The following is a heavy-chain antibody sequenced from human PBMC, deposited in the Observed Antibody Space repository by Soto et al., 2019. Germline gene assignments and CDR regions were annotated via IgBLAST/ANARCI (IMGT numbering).Heavy chain of an antibody. CDR2: VYNSGST. Sequence: PSETLSLTCTVSGGSITSYNWNWLRQPPGKALEWIGYVYNSGSTNYNPSLKSRVTISVDTSKNQFSLKVNSVTAADTAVYYCARRAVVAVTGSLDNWLDPWGHGIFVTVSS. D-gene: IGHD1-20*01. CDR3: ARRAVVAVTGSLDNWLDP. V-gene: IGHV4-59*01. J-gene: IGHJ5*02. CDR1: GGSITSYN.